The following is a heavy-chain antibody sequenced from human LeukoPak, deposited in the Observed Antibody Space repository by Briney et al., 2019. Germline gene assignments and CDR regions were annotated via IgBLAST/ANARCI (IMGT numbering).Heavy chain of an antibody. CDR1: GGTFSSYA. D-gene: IGHD6-13*01. CDR3: ARAYSSSWPFDY. V-gene: IGHV1-69*05. Sequence: SVKVSCKASGGTFSSYAISWVRQAPGQGLEWMGRIIPIFGTANYAQKFQGRVTITTDESTSTAYMEPSSLRSEDTAVYYCARAYSSSWPFDYWGQGTLVTVSS. CDR2: IIPIFGTA. J-gene: IGHJ4*02.